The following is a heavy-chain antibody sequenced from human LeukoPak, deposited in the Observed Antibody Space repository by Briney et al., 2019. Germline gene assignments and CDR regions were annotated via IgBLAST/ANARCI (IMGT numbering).Heavy chain of an antibody. CDR2: ISYDGSNK. Sequence: GGSLRLSCAASGFTFSRHWMTWVRQAPGKGLEWVAVISYDGSNKYYADSVKGRFTISRDNSKNTLYLQMNSLRAEDTAVYYCAKTLDSSGYDAFDIWGQGTMVTVSS. J-gene: IGHJ3*02. CDR1: GFTFSRHW. D-gene: IGHD3-22*01. CDR3: AKTLDSSGYDAFDI. V-gene: IGHV3-30*18.